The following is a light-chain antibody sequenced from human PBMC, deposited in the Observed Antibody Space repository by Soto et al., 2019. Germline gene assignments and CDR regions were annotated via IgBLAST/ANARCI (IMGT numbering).Light chain of an antibody. CDR2: RAS. J-gene: IGKJ1*01. Sequence: EIVLTQSPGTLSLSPGERATLSCTASHYIYSNVAWFQQRPGQAPRLLIYRASTRATGTPARFTGSGSGTEFTLTITSLQSEDFALYYCQQYHNLWTLGQGTKVDIK. CDR1: HYIYSN. CDR3: QQYHNLWT. V-gene: IGKV3-15*01.